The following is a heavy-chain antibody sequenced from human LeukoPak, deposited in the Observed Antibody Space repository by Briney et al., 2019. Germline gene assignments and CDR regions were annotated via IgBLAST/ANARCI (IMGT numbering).Heavy chain of an antibody. D-gene: IGHD6-6*01. CDR3: ARGGPFFSSSSSKEYYFDY. Sequence: GASVKVSCKASGYDSINYGITWVRQAPGQGLEWMGWISLYNGNTDYKLQGRVTMTTDTSTSTAYMELRSLRSDDTAVYYCARGGPFFSSSSSKEYYFDYWGQGTLVTVSS. V-gene: IGHV1-18*01. CDR2: ISLYNGNT. CDR1: GYDSINYG. J-gene: IGHJ4*02.